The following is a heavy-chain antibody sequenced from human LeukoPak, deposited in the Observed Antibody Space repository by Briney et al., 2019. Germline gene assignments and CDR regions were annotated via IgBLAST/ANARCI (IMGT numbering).Heavy chain of an antibody. V-gene: IGHV4-59*08. CDR3: VRHIGGTTSDY. J-gene: IGHJ4*02. CDR1: GVSISSYY. Sequence: SETLSLTCAVSGVSISSYYWSWVRQPPRKGLEWIGYGHYSGTTYYNSSLKSRVTMSVDTSENQFSLKLTSVTAADTAVYYCVRHIGGTTSDYWGQGTLVTVSS. CDR2: GHYSGTT. D-gene: IGHD1-7*01.